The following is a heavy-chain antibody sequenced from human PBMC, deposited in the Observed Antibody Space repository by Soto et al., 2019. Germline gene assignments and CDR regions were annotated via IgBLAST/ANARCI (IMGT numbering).Heavy chain of an antibody. CDR3: ATDGSYAQHV. CDR2: INSDGTTT. Sequence: GXLRLSCAPSGFTFSNTWMHWVRQAPGKGLVWVSHINSDGTTTTYAYSVKGRFTISRDNAKNTVHLQMNSLRAEDTAVYYCATDGSYAQHVWGQGTTVTVSS. J-gene: IGHJ6*02. D-gene: IGHD2-2*01. CDR1: GFTFSNTW. V-gene: IGHV3-74*01.